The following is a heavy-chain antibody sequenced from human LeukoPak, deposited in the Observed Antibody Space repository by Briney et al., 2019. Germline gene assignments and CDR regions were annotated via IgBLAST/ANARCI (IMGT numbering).Heavy chain of an antibody. CDR2: IYYSGST. D-gene: IGHD3-22*01. V-gene: IGHV4-39*01. J-gene: IGHJ4*02. CDR3: ARLFHGYYYYFNY. CDR1: RCSFSTARLY. Sequence: PSETLSLTCAASRCSFSTARLYWVRTRQPPGKGLEWIGNIYYSGSTYYNPSLKSRVTISVNTSKSQFSLKLSSVTAADTAADYCARLFHGYYYYFNYCGQGTLVTVSS.